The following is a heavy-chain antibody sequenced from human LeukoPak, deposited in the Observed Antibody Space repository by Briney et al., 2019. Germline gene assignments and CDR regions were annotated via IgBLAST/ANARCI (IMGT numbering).Heavy chain of an antibody. CDR1: GFTFSDYY. CDR3: AKEGGCSSTSCPSGWFDY. D-gene: IGHD2-2*01. Sequence: TGGSLRLSCAASGFTFSDYYMSWIRQAPGKGLEWVSYISSSGSTIYYADSVKGRFTISRDNAKNSLYLQMNSLRAEDTALYYCAKEGGCSSTSCPSGWFDYWGQGTLVTVSS. CDR2: ISSSGSTI. J-gene: IGHJ4*02. V-gene: IGHV3-11*01.